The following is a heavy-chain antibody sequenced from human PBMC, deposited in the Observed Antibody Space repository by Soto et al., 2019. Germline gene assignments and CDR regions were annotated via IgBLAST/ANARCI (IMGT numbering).Heavy chain of an antibody. CDR3: AHRPAGSAYNWFDP. D-gene: IGHD2-15*01. V-gene: IGHV2-5*02. J-gene: IGHJ5*02. CDR2: IYWDDDK. Sequence: QITLKESGPTLVKPTQTLTLTCTFSGFSLSTSGVGVGWIRQPPGKALEWLALIYWDDDKRYSPSLKSRITITKDTSKTQVVLTITIMDTVDTATYYCAHRPAGSAYNWFDPWGQGTLVTVSS. CDR1: GFSLSTSGVG.